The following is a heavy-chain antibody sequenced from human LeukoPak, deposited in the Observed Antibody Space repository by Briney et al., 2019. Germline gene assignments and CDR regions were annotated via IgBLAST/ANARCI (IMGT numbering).Heavy chain of an antibody. Sequence: GASVKVSCKTSGYTFTSSGISWVRQAPGQGLEWMGWISAYNGNTNYAQKFQDRVTLTTDTSTSTAYMELRSLRSDDTAVYYCARDRSHPERRGSVGYWGQGTLVTVSS. D-gene: IGHD1-1*01. V-gene: IGHV1-18*01. CDR2: ISAYNGNT. CDR3: ARDRSHPERRGSVGY. J-gene: IGHJ4*02. CDR1: GYTFTSSG.